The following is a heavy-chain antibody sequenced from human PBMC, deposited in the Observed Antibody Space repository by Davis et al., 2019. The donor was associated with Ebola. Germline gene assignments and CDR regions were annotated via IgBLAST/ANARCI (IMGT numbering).Heavy chain of an antibody. CDR2: IYPGDSDT. D-gene: IGHD6-19*01. J-gene: IGHJ4*02. CDR3: ARGSRGIAVAGAMDY. V-gene: IGHV5-51*01. CDR1: GYSFTSYW. Sequence: GESLKISCKSSGYSFTSYWIGWVRQMPGKGLEWMGIIYPGDSDTRYSPSFQGQVTISADKSISTAYLQWSSLKASDTAMYYCARGSRGIAVAGAMDYWGQGTLVTVSS.